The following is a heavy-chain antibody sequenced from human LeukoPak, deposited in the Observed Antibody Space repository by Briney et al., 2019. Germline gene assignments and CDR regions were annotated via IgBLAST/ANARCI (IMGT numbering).Heavy chain of an antibody. Sequence: ASVTVSCKASGHSFTKYYIHWVRQAPGQGLEWMGIIRPGDGDTTNAQKFQGRVTMTRDTSTGTVYMQLTSLTSEDTAVYYCAREVGSTDHWGQGTLVTVSS. CDR2: IRPGDGDT. D-gene: IGHD1-26*01. J-gene: IGHJ4*02. CDR1: GHSFTKYY. V-gene: IGHV1-46*01. CDR3: AREVGSTDH.